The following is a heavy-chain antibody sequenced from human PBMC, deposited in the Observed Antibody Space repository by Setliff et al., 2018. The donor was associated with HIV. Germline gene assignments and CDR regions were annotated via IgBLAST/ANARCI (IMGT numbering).Heavy chain of an antibody. CDR3: ARRHNDYSLYYFDS. CDR1: GGSIRSSSYY. Sequence: SETLSLTCTVSGGSIRSSSYYWGWIRQPPGKGLEWIGSVYYSGSTYYNPSLESRVTISADMSKNQFSLKLSSVTAADTAVYYCARRHNDYSLYYFDSWGQGTLVTV. J-gene: IGHJ4*02. D-gene: IGHD5-12*01. V-gene: IGHV4-39*01. CDR2: VYYSGST.